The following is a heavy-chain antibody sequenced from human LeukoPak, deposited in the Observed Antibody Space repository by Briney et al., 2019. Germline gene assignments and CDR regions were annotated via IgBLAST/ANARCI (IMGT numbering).Heavy chain of an antibody. J-gene: IGHJ4*02. CDR2: FDPQSGER. V-gene: IGHV1-24*01. CDR3: AGMGPSGNY. D-gene: IGHD4-23*01. Sequence: ASVKVSCKVSGYSLTELTMHWVRQAPGQGLAWMGGFDPQSGERVYAQKYQGRLTVTDDTSTDTAKMELSSLRSEDTAMYYCAGMGPSGNYWGQGTLVIVSS. CDR1: GYSLTELT.